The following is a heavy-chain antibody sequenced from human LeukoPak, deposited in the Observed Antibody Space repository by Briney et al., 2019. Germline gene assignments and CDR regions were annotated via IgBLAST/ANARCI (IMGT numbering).Heavy chain of an antibody. CDR2: ISWNSGSI. J-gene: IGHJ4*02. CDR1: GFTFDDYA. V-gene: IGHV3-9*01. Sequence: GRSLRLSCAASGFTFDDYAMHWVRQAPGKGLEWVSGISWNSGSIGYADSVKGRFTISRDNAKNSLYLQMNSLRAEDTALYYCAKDTTYYYGSGPLDYWGRGTLVTVSS. D-gene: IGHD3-10*01. CDR3: AKDTTYYYGSGPLDY.